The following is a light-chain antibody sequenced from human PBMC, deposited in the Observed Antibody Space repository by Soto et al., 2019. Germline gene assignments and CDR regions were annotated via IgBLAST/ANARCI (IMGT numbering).Light chain of an antibody. J-gene: IGKJ5*01. CDR2: GAS. Sequence: EIVMTQSPATLSVSPGERATLSCRASQSVSSNLAWYQQKPGQAPRLLIYGASTRTSGIPARFSGSGSGTEFTLTISSLQSEDFAVYYCQQYNNWPPVTFGQGTRLEIK. V-gene: IGKV3-15*01. CDR3: QQYNNWPPVT. CDR1: QSVSSN.